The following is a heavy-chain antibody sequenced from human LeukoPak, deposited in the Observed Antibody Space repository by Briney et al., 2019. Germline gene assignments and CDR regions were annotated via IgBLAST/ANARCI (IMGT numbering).Heavy chain of an antibody. CDR3: ARGTVQMGMGERYFDN. CDR2: IYYSGST. D-gene: IGHD1-1*01. Sequence: SETLSLTCTVSGGSISTYYWSWIRQPPGKGLEWIGYIYYSGSTNYNPSLKSRITISVNTSRNQFSLSLSSVTAADTAVYYCARGTVQMGMGERYFDNWGQGTLVTVSP. CDR1: GGSISTYY. V-gene: IGHV4-59*01. J-gene: IGHJ4*02.